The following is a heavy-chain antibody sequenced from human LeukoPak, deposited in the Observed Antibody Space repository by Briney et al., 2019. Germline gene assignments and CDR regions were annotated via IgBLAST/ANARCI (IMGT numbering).Heavy chain of an antibody. CDR2: IIPIFGTA. Sequence: GSSVKVSCKASGGTFSGYAISWVRQAPGQGLEWMGGIIPIFGTANYAQKFQGRVTITADESTSTAYMELSSLRSEDTAVYYCARDNVHPKTYYDFWSGYTRGHNWFDPWGQGTLVTVSS. CDR3: ARDNVHPKTYYDFWSGYTRGHNWFDP. D-gene: IGHD3-3*01. CDR1: GGTFSGYA. J-gene: IGHJ5*02. V-gene: IGHV1-69*01.